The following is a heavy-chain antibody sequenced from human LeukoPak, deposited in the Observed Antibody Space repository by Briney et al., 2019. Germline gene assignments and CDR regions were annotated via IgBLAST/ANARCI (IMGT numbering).Heavy chain of an antibody. V-gene: IGHV1-69*04. D-gene: IGHD3-10*01. Sequence: GASVKVSCKASGGTFSSYAISWVRQAPGQGLEWMGRIIPILGIANYAQKFQGGVTITADKSTSTAYMELSSLRSEDTAVYYCARVRGSGSTLYYFDYWGQGTLVTVSS. CDR1: GGTFSSYA. J-gene: IGHJ4*02. CDR3: ARVRGSGSTLYYFDY. CDR2: IIPILGIA.